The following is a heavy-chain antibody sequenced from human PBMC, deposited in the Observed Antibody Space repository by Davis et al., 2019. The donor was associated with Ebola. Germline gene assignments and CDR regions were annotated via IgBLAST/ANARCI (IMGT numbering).Heavy chain of an antibody. CDR3: AKDIRSLNYCSGGSCYGAFDY. D-gene: IGHD2-15*01. CDR1: GFTFSGSA. Sequence: GGSLRLSCAASGFTFSGSAMHWVRQASGKGLEWVGRIRSKANSYATAYAASVKGRFTISRDDSKNTAYLQMNSLKTEDTAVYYCAKDIRSLNYCSGGSCYGAFDYWGQGTLVTVSS. V-gene: IGHV3-73*01. CDR2: IRSKANSYAT. J-gene: IGHJ4*02.